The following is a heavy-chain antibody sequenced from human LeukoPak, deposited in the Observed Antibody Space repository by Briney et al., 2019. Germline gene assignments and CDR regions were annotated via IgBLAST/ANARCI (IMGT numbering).Heavy chain of an antibody. CDR2: IFYTGDT. Sequence: SSETLSLTCTVSGGFISGYYWNWIRQSPGKGLEWIGYIFYTGDTDYNPSLRSRVTISVDTSKNQFSLKLSSVTAADTAVYYCASSDPDSSSWLDYWGQGTLVTVSS. CDR3: ASSDPDSSSWLDY. CDR1: GGFISGYY. J-gene: IGHJ4*02. V-gene: IGHV4-59*01. D-gene: IGHD6-13*01.